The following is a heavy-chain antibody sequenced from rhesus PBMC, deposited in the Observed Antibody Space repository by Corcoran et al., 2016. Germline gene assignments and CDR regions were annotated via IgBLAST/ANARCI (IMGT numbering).Heavy chain of an antibody. J-gene: IGHJ4*01. CDR2: IYGSGGGT. D-gene: IGHD1-1-1*01. V-gene: IGHV4-106*01. Sequence: GYIYGSGGGTNYNPSLKNRVTISIDTSKNQFSLKLSSVTAADTAVYYCARAIAGTVWVFGYWGQGVLVTVSS. CDR3: ARAIAGTVWVFGY.